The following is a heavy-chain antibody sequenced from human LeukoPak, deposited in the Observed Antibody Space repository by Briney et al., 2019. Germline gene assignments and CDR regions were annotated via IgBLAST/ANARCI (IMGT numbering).Heavy chain of an antibody. D-gene: IGHD6-6*01. CDR1: GASMSSHY. V-gene: IGHV4-59*11. J-gene: IGHJ4*02. Sequence: MTSETLSLTCTVSGASMSSHYWTWIRQDPGTGLEWIGNIYYTGSTSYNPALESRVTISLDTSNNQFSLKLTSVTAADTAVCYCAKEGAPARPGLDSWGQGTLVTVSS. CDR3: AKEGAPARPGLDS. CDR2: IYYTGST.